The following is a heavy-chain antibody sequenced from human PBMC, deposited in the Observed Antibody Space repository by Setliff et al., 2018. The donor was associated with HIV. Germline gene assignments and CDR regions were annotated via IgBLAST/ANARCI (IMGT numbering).Heavy chain of an antibody. CDR2: MKEVGSEK. J-gene: IGHJ4*02. D-gene: IGHD3-16*01. CDR3: ARLPRGPWHFDY. V-gene: IGHV3-7*03. Sequence: PGGSLRLSCAASGFAFSDYYMSWVRQAPGKGLEWVTNMKEVGSEKYYVDSVKGRFTISRDDAKNSLYLQLNSLGADDTAVYYCARLPRGPWHFDYWGQGTLVTVSS. CDR1: GFAFSDYY.